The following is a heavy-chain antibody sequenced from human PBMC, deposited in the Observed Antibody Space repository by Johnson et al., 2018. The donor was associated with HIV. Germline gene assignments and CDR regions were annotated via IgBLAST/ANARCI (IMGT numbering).Heavy chain of an antibody. CDR1: GFTFSSYW. J-gene: IGHJ3*02. V-gene: IGHV3-74*01. CDR2: INSDGSST. D-gene: IGHD3-22*01. CDR3: ARDGRKLTYYYDSSGYDDAFDI. Sequence: VQLVESGGGVVQPGRSLRLSCAASGFTFSSYWMHWVRQAPGKGLVWVSRINSDGSSTNYADSVKGRFTISRDNAENTLYLQMNSLRAEDTAVYYCARDGRKLTYYYDSSGYDDAFDIWGQGTMVTVSS.